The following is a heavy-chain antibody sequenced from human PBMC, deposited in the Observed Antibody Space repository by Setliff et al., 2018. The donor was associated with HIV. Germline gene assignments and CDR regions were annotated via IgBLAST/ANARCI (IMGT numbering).Heavy chain of an antibody. CDR3: ARAKATRQARPTNCFDP. V-gene: IGHV1-69*13. D-gene: IGHD1-1*01. Sequence: ASVKVSCKASGGRFSNYGISWVRQAPGQGLEWMGGIIPIFGTTNYAQMFQGRVTMTADESTSTAYMELSSLRSEDTAVYYCARAKATRQARPTNCFDPWGQGTLVTVSS. CDR1: GGRFSNYG. J-gene: IGHJ5*02. CDR2: IIPIFGTT.